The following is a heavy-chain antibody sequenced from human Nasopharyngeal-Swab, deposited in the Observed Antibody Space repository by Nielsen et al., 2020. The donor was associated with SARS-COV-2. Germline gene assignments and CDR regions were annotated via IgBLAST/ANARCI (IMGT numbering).Heavy chain of an antibody. D-gene: IGHD3-10*01. V-gene: IGHV3-21*01. J-gene: IGHJ4*02. Sequence: GESLKISCAASGFTFSSYSMNWVRQAPGKGLEWVSFISSSGSHKYYADSMKGRFTISRGNAKSSLYLQLSSLRAEDTAVYYCARVEEYYYDSGSLSDNWGQGTLVTVSS. CDR1: GFTFSSYS. CDR3: ARVEEYYYDSGSLSDN. CDR2: ISSSGSHK.